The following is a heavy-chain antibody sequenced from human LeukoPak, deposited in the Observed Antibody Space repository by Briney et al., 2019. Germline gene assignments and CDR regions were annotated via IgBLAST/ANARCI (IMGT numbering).Heavy chain of an antibody. CDR2: ISGSGGST. CDR1: GFTFSSYA. CDR3: AKGPAFWPYYYYGMDV. Sequence: PGGSLRLSCAASGFTFSSYAMHWVRQAPGKGLEWVSAISGSGGSTYYADSVKGRFTISRDNSKNTLYLQMNSLRAEDTAVYYCAKGPAFWPYYYYGMDVWGQGTTVTVSS. J-gene: IGHJ6*02. V-gene: IGHV3-23*01. D-gene: IGHD3-3*01.